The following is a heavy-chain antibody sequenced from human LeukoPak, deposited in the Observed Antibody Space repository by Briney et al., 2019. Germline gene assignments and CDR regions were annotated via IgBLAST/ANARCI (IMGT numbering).Heavy chain of an antibody. J-gene: IGHJ2*01. CDR2: INPNSGGT. Sequence: ASVKVSCKASGYTFTGYYMHWVRQAPGQGLELMGWINPNSGGTNYAQKFQGRVTMTRDTSISTAYMELSRLRSDDTAVYYCARVDPLLTPSRYFDLWGRGTLVTVSS. D-gene: IGHD4-23*01. V-gene: IGHV1-2*02. CDR3: ARVDPLLTPSRYFDL. CDR1: GYTFTGYY.